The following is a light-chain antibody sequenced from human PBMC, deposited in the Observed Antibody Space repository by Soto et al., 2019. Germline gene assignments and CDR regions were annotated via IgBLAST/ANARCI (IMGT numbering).Light chain of an antibody. CDR2: GAS. Sequence: EIVMTQSPATLSVSPGERATLSCRASQSVSSNLAWYQQKPGQAPRLLIYGASTRATGIPARFSGSGSGTEFTLTISSLQSEDFAVYYYQQYTDWPWTFGQGTKVEIK. CDR3: QQYTDWPWT. J-gene: IGKJ1*01. CDR1: QSVSSN. V-gene: IGKV3-15*01.